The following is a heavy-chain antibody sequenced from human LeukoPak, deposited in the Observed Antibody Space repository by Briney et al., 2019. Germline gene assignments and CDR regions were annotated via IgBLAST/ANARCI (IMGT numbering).Heavy chain of an antibody. CDR2: MNPNSGST. D-gene: IGHD5-12*01. CDR3: ARNLARTGDFDY. CDR1: GYTFISYD. Sequence: PRASVTVSCKASGYTFISYDINWVRQAPGQGLEWLGWMNPNSGSTGYAQKFQGRVSLTRDTSISTAFMELNSLQSEDTAVYYCARNLARTGDFDYWGQGTLVTVAS. J-gene: IGHJ4*02. V-gene: IGHV1-8*01.